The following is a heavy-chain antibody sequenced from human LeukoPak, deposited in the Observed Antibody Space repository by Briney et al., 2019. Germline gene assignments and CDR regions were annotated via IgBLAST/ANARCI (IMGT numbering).Heavy chain of an antibody. Sequence: SETLSLTCAVYGGSFSGYYWSWIRQPPGKGLEWIGEINHSGSTNYNPSLKSRVTISVDTSKNQFSLKLSSVTAADTAVYYCARGTTSFFDYWGQGTLVTASS. V-gene: IGHV4-34*01. CDR1: GGSFSGYY. D-gene: IGHD1-7*01. J-gene: IGHJ4*02. CDR3: ARGTTSFFDY. CDR2: INHSGST.